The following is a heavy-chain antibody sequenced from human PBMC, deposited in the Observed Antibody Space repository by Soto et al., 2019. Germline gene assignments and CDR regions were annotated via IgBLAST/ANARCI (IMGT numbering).Heavy chain of an antibody. CDR2: ISYDGSNK. D-gene: IGHD3-9*01. CDR1: GFTFSSYG. V-gene: IGHV3-30*18. CDR3: AKAPFDYQIVY. Sequence: GGSLRLSCAASGFTFSSYGMHWVRQAPGKGLEWVAVISYDGSNKYYADSVKGRFTISRDNSKNTLYLQMNSLRAEDTAVYYWAKAPFDYQIVYWGQGTLVTVSS. J-gene: IGHJ4*02.